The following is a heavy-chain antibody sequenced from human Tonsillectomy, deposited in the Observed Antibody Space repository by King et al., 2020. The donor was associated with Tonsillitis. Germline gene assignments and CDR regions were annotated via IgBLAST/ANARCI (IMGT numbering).Heavy chain of an antibody. V-gene: IGHV4-30-2*01. CDR2: IYHSGST. J-gene: IGHJ5*02. CDR3: ARVHYYGSGSYPRVNWFDP. D-gene: IGHD3-10*01. CDR1: GGSISSGGYS. Sequence: LQLQESGSGLVKPSQTLSLTCAVSGGSISSGGYSWSWIRQPPGKGLEWIGYIYHSGSTYYNPSLKSRVTISLDRSKNQFSLKLRSVTAADTAVYYCARVHYYGSGSYPRVNWFDPWGQGTLVTVSS.